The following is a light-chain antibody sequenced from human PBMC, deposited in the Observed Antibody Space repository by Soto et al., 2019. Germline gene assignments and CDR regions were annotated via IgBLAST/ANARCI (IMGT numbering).Light chain of an antibody. V-gene: IGKV1-39*01. Sequence: DIQMTQSPSSLSASVGDRVTITCRASQSISSNLNWYQQKPGNAPNLLIYAASSLQSGVPSRFSGSGSGTDFTLTISSLQPEDFATYYCQQSYSTPRLTFGGGTKVDIK. CDR1: QSISSN. CDR3: QQSYSTPRLT. CDR2: AAS. J-gene: IGKJ4*01.